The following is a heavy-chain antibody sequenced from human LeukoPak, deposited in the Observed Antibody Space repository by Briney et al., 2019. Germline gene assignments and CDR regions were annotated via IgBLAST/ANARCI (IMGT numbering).Heavy chain of an antibody. V-gene: IGHV4-34*01. CDR2: INHSGST. CDR1: GGSFSGYY. D-gene: IGHD3-22*01. CDR3: ARAGYYYDSSGSYGLAY. J-gene: IGHJ4*02. Sequence: SETLSLTCAVYGGSFSGYYWSWIRQPPGKGLEWIGEINHSGSTNCNPSLKSRVTISVDTSKNQFSLKLSSVTAADTAVYYCARAGYYYDSSGSYGLAYWGQGTLVTVSS.